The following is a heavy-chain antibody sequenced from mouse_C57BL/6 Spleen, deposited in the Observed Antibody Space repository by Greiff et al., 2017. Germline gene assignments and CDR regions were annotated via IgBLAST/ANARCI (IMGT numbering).Heavy chain of an antibody. CDR1: GYTFTDSY. Sequence: EVQLQQSGPELVKPGASVKISCKASGYTFTDSYMNWVKQSHGKSLEWIGDINPNNGGTSYNQKFKGKATLTVDKSSSTAYMELRSLTSEDSAVYYCARVTTVVVHFDYWGQGTTLTVSS. D-gene: IGHD1-1*01. V-gene: IGHV1-26*01. J-gene: IGHJ2*01. CDR3: ARVTTVVVHFDY. CDR2: INPNNGGT.